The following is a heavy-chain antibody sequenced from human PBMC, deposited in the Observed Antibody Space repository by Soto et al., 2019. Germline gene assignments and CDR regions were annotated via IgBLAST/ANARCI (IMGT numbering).Heavy chain of an antibody. V-gene: IGHV1-69*01. CDR3: ARTNYYDSSGYYDLYY. CDR1: GGTFNSYA. J-gene: IGHJ4*02. Sequence: QVQLVQSGAEVKKPGSSVKVSCKASGGTFNSYAISWVRQSPGQGLEWLGGIIPIFGTANYAQKFQGRVTITADESTSTAYMERSSLRSEDTAVYYCARTNYYDSSGYYDLYYWGQGTLVTVSS. CDR2: IIPIFGTA. D-gene: IGHD3-22*01.